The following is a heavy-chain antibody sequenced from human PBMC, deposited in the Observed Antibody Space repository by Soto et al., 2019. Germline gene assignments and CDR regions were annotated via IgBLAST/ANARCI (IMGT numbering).Heavy chain of an antibody. J-gene: IGHJ4*02. CDR3: ARGRWLRQSFDY. CDR1: GGSFSGYY. V-gene: IGHV4-34*02. D-gene: IGHD5-12*01. Sequence: QVQLEQWGAGLLKPSETLSLTCAVYGGSFSGYYWSWIRQPPGKGLEWIGEINHSGSTNYNPSLKGGVTISVDPSQTQFSLNLYSVTAADTAVYYCARGRWLRQSFDYWGQGTLVTVSS. CDR2: INHSGST.